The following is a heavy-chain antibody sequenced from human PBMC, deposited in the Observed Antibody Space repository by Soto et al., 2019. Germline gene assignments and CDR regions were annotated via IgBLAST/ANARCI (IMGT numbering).Heavy chain of an antibody. J-gene: IGHJ4*02. D-gene: IGHD3-22*01. V-gene: IGHV1-18*01. CDR1: GYTFTSYG. CDR3: ARDLYGYYYDSSGCLNY. Sequence: ASVGLCKASGYTFTSYGISWVRQAPGQGLEWMGWISAYNGNTNYAQKLQGRVTMTTDTSTSTAYMELRSLRSDDTAVYYCARDLYGYYYDSSGCLNYWGQGTLVNVSS. CDR2: ISAYNGNT.